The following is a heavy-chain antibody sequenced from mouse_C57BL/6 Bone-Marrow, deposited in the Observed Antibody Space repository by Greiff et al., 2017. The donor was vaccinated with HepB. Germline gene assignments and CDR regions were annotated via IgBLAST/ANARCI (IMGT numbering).Heavy chain of an antibody. CDR3: AREPYYYGSSFDY. Sequence: QVQLKESGAELVRPGTSVKVSCKASGYAFTNYLIEWVKQRPGQGLEWIGVINPGSGGTNYNEKFKGKATLTADKSSSTAYMQRSSLTSEDSAVYFCAREPYYYGSSFDYWGQGTTLTVSS. V-gene: IGHV1-54*01. D-gene: IGHD1-1*01. CDR1: GYAFTNYL. CDR2: INPGSGGT. J-gene: IGHJ2*01.